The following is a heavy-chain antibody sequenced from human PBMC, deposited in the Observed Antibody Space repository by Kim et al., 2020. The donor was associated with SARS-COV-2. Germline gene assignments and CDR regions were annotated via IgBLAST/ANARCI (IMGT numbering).Heavy chain of an antibody. J-gene: IGHJ6*02. Sequence: ASVKVSCKASGYTFTSYYMHWVRQAPGQGLEWMGIINPSVGSTSYAQKFQGRVTMTRDTSTSTAYMELSSLRSEDTAVYYCARDLTTGTHLSDGYYYGMDVWGQGTTVTVSS. D-gene: IGHD4-17*01. V-gene: IGHV1-46*01. CDR3: ARDLTTGTHLSDGYYYGMDV. CDR1: GYTFTSYY. CDR2: INPSVGST.